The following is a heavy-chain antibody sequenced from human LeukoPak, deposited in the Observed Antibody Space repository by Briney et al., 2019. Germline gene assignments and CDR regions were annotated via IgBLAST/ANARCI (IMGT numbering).Heavy chain of an antibody. J-gene: IGHJ4*02. CDR1: GFTFSSYA. D-gene: IGHD3-22*01. CDR2: ISGRGGST. Sequence: GGSLRLTCAASGFTFSSYAMSWVRQAPGKGLEWVSAISGRGGSTYYADSVKGRFTISRDNSKNTLYLQMNSLRAEDTAVYYCAKDILYYDSSGYSSEWGQGTLVTVSS. V-gene: IGHV3-23*01. CDR3: AKDILYYDSSGYSSE.